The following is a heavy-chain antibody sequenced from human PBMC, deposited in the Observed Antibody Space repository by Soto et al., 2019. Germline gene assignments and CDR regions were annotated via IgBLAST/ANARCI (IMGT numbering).Heavy chain of an antibody. J-gene: IGHJ6*03. Sequence: GGSLRLSCAASGFTFDDYAMHWVRQAPGKGLEWVSGISWNSGSIGYADSVKGRFTISRDNAKNSLYLQMNSLRAEDTALYYCAKDILGDNGGMDVWGKGTTVTVSS. D-gene: IGHD2-21*01. CDR1: GFTFDDYA. CDR2: ISWNSGSI. CDR3: AKDILGDNGGMDV. V-gene: IGHV3-9*01.